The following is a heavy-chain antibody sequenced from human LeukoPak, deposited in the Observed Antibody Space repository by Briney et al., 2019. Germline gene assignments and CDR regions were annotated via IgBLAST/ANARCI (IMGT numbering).Heavy chain of an antibody. D-gene: IGHD1-26*01. CDR2: ISSSSSYI. J-gene: IGHJ4*02. CDR3: ARERSGSRAFDY. V-gene: IGHV3-21*01. CDR1: GFTFSSYS. Sequence: GGSLRLSCAASGFTFSSYSMDWVRQAPGKGLEWVSSISSSSSYIYYADSVKGRFTISRDNAKNTLYLQMNSLRAEDTALYYCARERSGSRAFDYWGQGTLVTVSS.